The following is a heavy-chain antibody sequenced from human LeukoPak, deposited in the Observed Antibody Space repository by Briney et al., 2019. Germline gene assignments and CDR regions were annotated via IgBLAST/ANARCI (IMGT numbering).Heavy chain of an antibody. CDR3: VREPTDDYGDY. CDR2: ISSSGSTI. CDR1: GFTYEDYG. V-gene: IGHV3-48*03. D-gene: IGHD5-24*01. J-gene: IGHJ4*02. Sequence: GGSLRLSCAASGFTYEDYGMSWVRQAPGKGLEWVSYISSSGSTIYYADSVKGRFTISRDNAKNSLYLQMNSLRAEDTAVYYCVREPTDDYGDYWGQGTLVTVSS.